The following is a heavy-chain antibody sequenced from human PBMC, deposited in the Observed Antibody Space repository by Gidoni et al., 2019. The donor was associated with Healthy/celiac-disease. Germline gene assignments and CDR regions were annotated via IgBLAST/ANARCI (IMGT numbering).Heavy chain of an antibody. V-gene: IGHV4-39*01. Sequence: QLQLQASGPGLVKPPETLSLTCPVSGGSISSSSYYWGWIRQPPGKGLEWIGSIYYSGSTYSNPSLKSRVTISVDTSKNQFSLKLSSVTAADTAVYYCASHPTGRFLEWNIDYWGQGTLGTVSS. CDR3: ASHPTGRFLEWNIDY. CDR2: IYYSGST. D-gene: IGHD3-3*01. CDR1: GGSISSSSYY. J-gene: IGHJ4*02.